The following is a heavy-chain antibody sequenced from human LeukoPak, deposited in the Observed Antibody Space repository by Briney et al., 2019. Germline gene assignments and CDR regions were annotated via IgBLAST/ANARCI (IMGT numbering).Heavy chain of an antibody. Sequence: PGGSLRLSCVASGITISRYWMNWVRQAPGKGLEWVASIKDDGGEEKYVDTVKGRFTISRDNAKNSLYLQMNSLKAEDTAVYYCARSVLTGTDYFDYWGQGTLVTVSS. CDR1: GITISRYW. CDR3: ARSVLTGTDYFDY. V-gene: IGHV3-7*01. J-gene: IGHJ4*02. CDR2: IKDDGGEE. D-gene: IGHD1-7*01.